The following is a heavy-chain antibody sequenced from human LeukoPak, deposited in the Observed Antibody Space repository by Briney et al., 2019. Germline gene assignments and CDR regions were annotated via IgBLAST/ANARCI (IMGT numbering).Heavy chain of an antibody. D-gene: IGHD3-9*01. CDR1: GGSFSGYY. J-gene: IGHJ2*01. CDR2: INHSGST. CDR3: ARAPPYYDILTGYYTLGYFDL. V-gene: IGHV4-34*01. Sequence: SETPSLTCAVYGGSFSGYYWSWIRQPPGKGLEWIGEINHSGSTNYNPSLKSRVTISVDTSKNQFSLKLSSVTAADTAVYYCARAPPYYDILTGYYTLGYFDLWGRGTLVTVSS.